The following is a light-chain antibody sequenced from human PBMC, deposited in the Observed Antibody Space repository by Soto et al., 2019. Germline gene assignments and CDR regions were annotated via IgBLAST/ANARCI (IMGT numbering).Light chain of an antibody. J-gene: IGKJ5*01. Sequence: EMVMTQSPATLSVSPGERATLSCRASQSVTINLAWYQQKPGQAPRLLIYGASIRATGIPARFSGSRSGTEFTLTISSLRSEDFAVYYCQQYNNWPPTFGQGTRLEIK. CDR1: QSVTIN. V-gene: IGKV3-15*01. CDR3: QQYNNWPPT. CDR2: GAS.